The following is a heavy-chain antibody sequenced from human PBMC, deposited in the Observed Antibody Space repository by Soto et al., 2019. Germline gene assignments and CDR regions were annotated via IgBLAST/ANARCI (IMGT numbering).Heavy chain of an antibody. CDR1: GFTFSSYG. J-gene: IGHJ4*02. V-gene: IGHV3-33*01. CDR2: IWYDGSNK. Sequence: PGGSLRLSCAASGFTFSSYGMHWVRQAPGKGLEWVAVIWYDGSNKYYADSVKGRFTISRDNSKNTLYLQMNSLRAEDTAVYYCARSQSSGWKTDYWGQGTLVTVSS. CDR3: ARSQSSGWKTDY. D-gene: IGHD6-19*01.